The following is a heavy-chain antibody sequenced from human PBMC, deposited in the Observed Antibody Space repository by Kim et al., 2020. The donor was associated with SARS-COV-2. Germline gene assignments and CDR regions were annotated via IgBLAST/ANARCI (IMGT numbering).Heavy chain of an antibody. CDR2: KPDGRTK. J-gene: IGHJ4*02. Sequence: KPDGRTKDYAAPVKGSITISRDDSKNTLYLQMNSLKTEDTAVYYCTIGNYWGQGTLVTVSS. CDR3: TIGNY. V-gene: IGHV3-15*01.